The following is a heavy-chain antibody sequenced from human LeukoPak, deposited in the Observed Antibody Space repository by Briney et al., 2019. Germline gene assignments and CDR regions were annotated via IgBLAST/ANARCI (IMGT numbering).Heavy chain of an antibody. CDR3: AREGPDSAIVNY. D-gene: IGHD2-2*02. V-gene: IGHV4-59*01. J-gene: IGHJ4*02. CDR2: IYYRGNT. Sequence: SATLSLTCTVSGDSISRNYWASVRPPPGKGLEWGGYIYYRGNTNYHPSLTSRVTIAVDTSKNQFSLRLMSVTDADSDMYYCAREGPDSAIVNYWGQGTLVAVSS. CDR1: GDSISRNY.